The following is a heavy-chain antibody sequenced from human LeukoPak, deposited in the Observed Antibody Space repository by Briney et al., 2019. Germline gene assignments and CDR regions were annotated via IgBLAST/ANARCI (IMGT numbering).Heavy chain of an antibody. CDR2: ISSGGSTR. CDR1: GFTFSDYY. J-gene: IGHJ4*02. V-gene: IGHV3-11*01. Sequence: GGSLRLSGEAAGFTFSDYYMSWIRQAPGKGLEWVSYISSGGSTRYYADSVKGRFTISRDNAKNSLYLQMNSLRAEDTAVYYCARDKDDRGDGXXXALDYWGQGTLVTVSS. D-gene: IGHD3-10*01. CDR3: ARDKDDRGDGXXXALDY.